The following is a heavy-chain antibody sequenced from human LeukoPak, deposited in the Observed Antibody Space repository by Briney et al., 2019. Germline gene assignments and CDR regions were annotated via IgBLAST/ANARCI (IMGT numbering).Heavy chain of an antibody. D-gene: IGHD6-6*01. CDR2: MNPNSGNT. Sequence: ASVSVSCKASGYTYTSYDINWVRQATGQGLEWMGWMNPNSGNTGYAQKFQGRVTMTRNTSISTAYMELSSLRSEDTAVYYCARDSGRQYSSSSDYYYYMDVWGKGTTVTVSS. CDR3: ARDSGRQYSSSSDYYYYMDV. J-gene: IGHJ6*03. V-gene: IGHV1-8*01. CDR1: GYTYTSYD.